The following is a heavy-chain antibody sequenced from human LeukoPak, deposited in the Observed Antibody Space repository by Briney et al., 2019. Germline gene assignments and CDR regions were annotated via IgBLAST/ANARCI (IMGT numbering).Heavy chain of an antibody. V-gene: IGHV3-53*04. Sequence: PGGSLRLSWAASGFTVSTNYMSWVRQAPGKGLEWVSVIYSGGSTYYADSVKGRFTISRHNSENTLYLQMNSLRAEDTAVYYCARGMTNPFDYWGQGTLVTVSS. J-gene: IGHJ4*02. CDR1: GFTVSTNY. CDR2: IYSGGST. CDR3: ARGMTNPFDY. D-gene: IGHD4-11*01.